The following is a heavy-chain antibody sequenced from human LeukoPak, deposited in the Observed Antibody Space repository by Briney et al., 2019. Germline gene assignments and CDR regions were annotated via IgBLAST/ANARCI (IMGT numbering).Heavy chain of an antibody. CDR1: GYTFTGYY. V-gene: IGHV1-2*02. Sequence: GASVKVSCKASGYTFTGYYMHWVRQAPGQGLEWMGWINPNSGGTNYAQKFQGRVTMTRDTSISTAYMELSRLRSDDTAVYYCARDAAGYDLGVDHWGQGTLVTVPS. D-gene: IGHD5-12*01. CDR3: ARDAAGYDLGVDH. CDR2: INPNSGGT. J-gene: IGHJ4*02.